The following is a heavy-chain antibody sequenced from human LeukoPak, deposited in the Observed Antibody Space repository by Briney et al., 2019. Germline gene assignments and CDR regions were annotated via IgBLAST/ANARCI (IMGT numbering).Heavy chain of an antibody. CDR1: GFTFNSYA. J-gene: IGHJ4*02. V-gene: IGHV3-23*01. CDR3: AKSSSVWAAFHY. CDR2: ISTSGGST. Sequence: GGSLRLSCAASGFTFNSYAMSCVRQAPGKGLEWVSGISTSGGSTYYADSVKGRFTISRDNSKDTLYLQMNSLRAEDTAVYYCAKSSSVWAAFHYWGQGTLVTVSS. D-gene: IGHD2-2*01.